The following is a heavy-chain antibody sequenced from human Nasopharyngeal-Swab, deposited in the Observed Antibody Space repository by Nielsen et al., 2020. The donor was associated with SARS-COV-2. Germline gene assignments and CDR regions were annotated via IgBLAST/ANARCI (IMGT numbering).Heavy chain of an antibody. D-gene: IGHD2-2*01. CDR1: GFTFSSYG. V-gene: IGHV3-33*01. Sequence: GESLKISCAASGFTFSSYGMHWVRQAPGKGLEWVAVIWYDGSNKYYADSVKGRVTISRDNSNNTVYLQMNSLRAEDTAVYYCARGSTVSSYYHYMDVWGKGTTVTVSS. CDR2: IWYDGSNK. J-gene: IGHJ6*03. CDR3: ARGSTVSSYYHYMDV.